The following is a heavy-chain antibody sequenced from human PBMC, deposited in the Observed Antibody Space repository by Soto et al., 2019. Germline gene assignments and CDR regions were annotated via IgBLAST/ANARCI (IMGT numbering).Heavy chain of an antibody. D-gene: IGHD4-4*01. Sequence: GGSLRLSCAASGFTFSSYIMNRVRQAPGKGLEWISYISTRGNVIKYADSVKGRFTVSRDNAKSSLYLQMNSLRHEDTATYYCARDMDYSNYVGGAWGQGTLVTVSS. V-gene: IGHV3-48*02. CDR3: ARDMDYSNYVGGA. CDR1: GFTFSSYI. CDR2: ISTRGNVI. J-gene: IGHJ4*02.